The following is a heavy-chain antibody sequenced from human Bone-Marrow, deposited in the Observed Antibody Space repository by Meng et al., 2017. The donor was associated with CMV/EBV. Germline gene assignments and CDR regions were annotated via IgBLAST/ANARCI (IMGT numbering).Heavy chain of an antibody. CDR2: MIPIFGTA. CDR3: GAGGVDAHGMDV. CDR1: GGTYSSYA. V-gene: IGHV1-69*05. D-gene: IGHD5-12*01. Sequence: SVKVSCKASGGTYSSYAISWVRQAPGQGLEYMGGMIPIFGTANYAQKFQGRVTITTDESTRKAHMELSSLTSDDTAVYYCGAGGVDAHGMDVWGQGTTVTVSS. J-gene: IGHJ6*02.